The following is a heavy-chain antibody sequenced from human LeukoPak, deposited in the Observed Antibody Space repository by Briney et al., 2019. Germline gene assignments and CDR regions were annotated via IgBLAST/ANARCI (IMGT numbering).Heavy chain of an antibody. D-gene: IGHD3-16*01. CDR3: GSGGRVDY. J-gene: IGHJ4*02. Sequence: PGGSLRLSCEGSAFIFSGHWMNWVRQAPGKGLEWVAVISYDGSNKYYADSVKGRFTISRDNSKNTLYLQMNSLRAEDTAVYYCGSGGRVDYWGQGTLVTVSS. CDR1: AFIFSGHW. V-gene: IGHV3-30*03. CDR2: ISYDGSNK.